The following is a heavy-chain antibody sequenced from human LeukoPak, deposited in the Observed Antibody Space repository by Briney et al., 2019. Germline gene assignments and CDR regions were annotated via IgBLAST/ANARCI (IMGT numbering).Heavy chain of an antibody. CDR2: VYYSGST. D-gene: IGHD3-10*01. V-gene: IGHV4-59*01. Sequence: PSETLSLTCTVSGGSISNYYWTWIRQPPGKGLEYIGYVYYSGSTNYKPSLKSRVTISVDTSKNQFSLKLSSVTAADTAVYYCARGGYYGSGNDFRFDPWGQGTLVTVSS. CDR3: ARGGYYGSGNDFRFDP. J-gene: IGHJ5*02. CDR1: GGSISNYY.